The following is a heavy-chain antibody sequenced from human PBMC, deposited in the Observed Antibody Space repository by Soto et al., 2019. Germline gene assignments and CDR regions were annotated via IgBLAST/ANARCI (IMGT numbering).Heavy chain of an antibody. CDR3: ARSRWDSNWFDP. J-gene: IGHJ5*02. CDR2: IYYSGST. CDR1: GGSISTYY. V-gene: IGHV4-59*01. D-gene: IGHD1-26*01. Sequence: PSETLSLTCTVSGGSISTYYWSWIRQPPGKGLEWIGYIYYSGSTTYNPSLRSPVTISVDTSKNQFSLKLSSVTAADTAVYYCARSRWDSNWFDPWGHGTLVTVSS.